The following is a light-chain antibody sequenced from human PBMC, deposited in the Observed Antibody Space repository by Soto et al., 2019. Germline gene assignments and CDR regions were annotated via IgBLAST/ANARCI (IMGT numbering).Light chain of an antibody. CDR2: GNN. CDR1: SSNIGAGYD. Sequence: QSVLTQPPSVSGAPGQRVTISCTGSSSNIGAGYDVHWYQQVPGTAPKLLIYGNNNRPSGVPDRFSGSQSGTSASLAITGLQAEDESDYYCQSYDSSLSGWVFGGGTQLTVL. CDR3: QSYDSSLSGWV. V-gene: IGLV1-40*01. J-gene: IGLJ3*02.